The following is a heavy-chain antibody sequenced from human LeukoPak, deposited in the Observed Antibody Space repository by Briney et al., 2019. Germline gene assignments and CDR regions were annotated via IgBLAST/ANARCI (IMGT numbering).Heavy chain of an antibody. CDR2: INPSGGST. V-gene: IGHV1-46*01. CDR1: GYTFTSYY. Sequence: ASVKVSCKASGYTFTSYYMHWVRQAPGQGLEWMGIINPSGGSTSYAQKFQGRVTMTRDMSTSTVYMELSSLGSEDTAVYYCARAGYRVWYGESQYNWFDPWGQGTLVTVSS. D-gene: IGHD3-10*01. CDR3: ARAGYRVWYGESQYNWFDP. J-gene: IGHJ5*02.